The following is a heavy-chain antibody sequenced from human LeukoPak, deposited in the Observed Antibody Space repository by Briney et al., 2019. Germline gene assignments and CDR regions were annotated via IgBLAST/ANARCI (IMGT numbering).Heavy chain of an antibody. J-gene: IGHJ4*02. D-gene: IGHD6-19*01. V-gene: IGHV3-23*01. CDR2: ISGSGGST. Sequence: GGSLRLSCAASGFTFSSYATSWVRQAPGKGLEWVSAISGSGGSTYYADSVKGRFTISRDNSKNTLYLQMNSLRAEDTAVYYCAKDKYSSGWYDYWGQGTLVTVPS. CDR1: GFTFSSYA. CDR3: AKDKYSSGWYDY.